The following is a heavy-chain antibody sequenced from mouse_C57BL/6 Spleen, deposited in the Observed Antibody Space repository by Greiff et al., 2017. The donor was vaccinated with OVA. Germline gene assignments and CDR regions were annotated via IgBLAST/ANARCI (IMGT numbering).Heavy chain of an antibody. CDR3: AREGITTVDY. CDR1: GYTFTSYT. Sequence: VQLQQSGAELARPGASVKMSCKASGYTFTSYTMHWVKQRPGQGLEWIGYINPSSGYTKYNQKFKDKATLTADKSSSTAYMQLSSLTSEDSAVYYCAREGITTVDYWGQGTTLTVSS. D-gene: IGHD1-1*01. CDR2: INPSSGYT. V-gene: IGHV1-4*01. J-gene: IGHJ2*01.